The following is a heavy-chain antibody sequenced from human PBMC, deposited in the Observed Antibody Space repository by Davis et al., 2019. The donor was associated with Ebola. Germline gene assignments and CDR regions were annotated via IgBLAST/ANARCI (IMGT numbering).Heavy chain of an antibody. V-gene: IGHV4-59*12. J-gene: IGHJ4*02. Sequence: SETLSLTCTVSGGSISSYFWSWIRQPPGKGLEWIGYIYYSGRTNYHPSLKSRVTISVDTSKNQFSLKLSSVTAADTAVYYCARRHIVVVTAIDYWGQGTLVTVSS. D-gene: IGHD2-21*02. CDR3: ARRHIVVVTAIDY. CDR1: GGSISSYF. CDR2: IYYSGRT.